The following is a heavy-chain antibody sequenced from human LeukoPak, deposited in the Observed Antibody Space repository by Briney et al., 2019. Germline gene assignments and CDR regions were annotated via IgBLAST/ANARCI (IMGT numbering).Heavy chain of an antibody. V-gene: IGHV4-59*01. Sequence: SETLSLTCTVSGGSISSYYWSWIRQPPGKGLEWIGYIYYSGSTNYNPSLKSRVTISVDTSKNLFSLKLSSVTAADTAVYYCARATTSVAGAVDYWGQGTLVTVSS. CDR3: ARATTSVAGAVDY. CDR2: IYYSGST. D-gene: IGHD4-23*01. CDR1: GGSISSYY. J-gene: IGHJ4*02.